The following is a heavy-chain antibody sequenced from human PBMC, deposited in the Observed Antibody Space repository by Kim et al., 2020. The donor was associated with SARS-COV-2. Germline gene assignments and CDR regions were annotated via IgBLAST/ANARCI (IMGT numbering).Heavy chain of an antibody. V-gene: IGHV3-7*03. CDR2: TRYDGSGK. J-gene: IGHJ4*02. D-gene: IGHD2-21*01. Sequence: GGSLRLSCAASGFTFNSHGMSWVRQAPGKGLEWVANTRYDGSGKNYVESMKGRFTISRDNAKNSLYLQMNSLRVEDTAVYYCVRGGYSNFDSWGQVTLVT. CDR1: GFTFNSHG. CDR3: VRGGYSNFDS.